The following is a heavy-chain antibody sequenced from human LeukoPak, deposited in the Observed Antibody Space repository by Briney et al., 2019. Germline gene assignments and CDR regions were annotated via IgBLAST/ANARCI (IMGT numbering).Heavy chain of an antibody. Sequence: GGSLRLSCVASGFTFSDHYMDWVRQTPGKGLEWVSRSRNKANSYTTEYAASVKGRFSISRDDSKNSLFLQMNSLKTDDTAVYYCTRASLSGSYFFYWGQGALVTVSS. V-gene: IGHV3-72*01. J-gene: IGHJ4*02. CDR2: SRNKANSYTT. CDR1: GFTFSDHY. D-gene: IGHD1-26*01. CDR3: TRASLSGSYFFY.